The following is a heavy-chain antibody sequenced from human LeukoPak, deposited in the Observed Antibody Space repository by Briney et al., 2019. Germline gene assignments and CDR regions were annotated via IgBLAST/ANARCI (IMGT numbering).Heavy chain of an antibody. D-gene: IGHD1-26*01. CDR2: IYYSGST. V-gene: IGHV4-39*07. Sequence: SETLSLTCTVSDGSISSSSYYWGWIREPPGKGLEWIGSIYYSGSTYYNPSLKSRVTISVDTSKSQFSLKLNSVTAADTAVYYCARGLWELRGHAFDIWGQGTMVTVSS. CDR1: DGSISSSSYY. CDR3: ARGLWELRGHAFDI. J-gene: IGHJ3*02.